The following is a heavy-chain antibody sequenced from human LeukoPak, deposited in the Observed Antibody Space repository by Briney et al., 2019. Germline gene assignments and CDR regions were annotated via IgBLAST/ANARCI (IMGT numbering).Heavy chain of an antibody. CDR3: AREMGSSSSVLDI. CDR1: GFTFSGYW. D-gene: IGHD2-2*01. CDR2: TNKEGTGT. Sequence: PGGSLRLSCAASGFTFSGYWMHWVRQAPGKGLVWVSRTNKEGTGTTYADSVRGRFTISRDNAKNALLLQMNSLRAEDTAVYYCAREMGSSSSVLDIWGQGTLVTVSS. J-gene: IGHJ3*02. V-gene: IGHV3-74*01.